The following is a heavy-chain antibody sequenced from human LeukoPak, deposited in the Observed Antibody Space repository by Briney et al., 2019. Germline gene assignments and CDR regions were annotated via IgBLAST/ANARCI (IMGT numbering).Heavy chain of an antibody. CDR1: GGSISSGDYY. CDR3: ARYDSNRPFDY. V-gene: IGHV4-61*08. CDR2: IYYSGST. Sequence: SETLSLTCSVSGGSISSGDYYWSWIRQPPGKGLEWIGYIYYSGSTNYNPSLKSRVTISVDTSKNQFSLKLSSVTAADTAVYYCARYDSNRPFDYWGQGTLVTVSS. D-gene: IGHD4-11*01. J-gene: IGHJ4*02.